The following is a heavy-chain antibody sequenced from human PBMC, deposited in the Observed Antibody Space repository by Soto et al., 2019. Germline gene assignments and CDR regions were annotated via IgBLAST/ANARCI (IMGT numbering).Heavy chain of an antibody. CDR2: INHSGST. CDR1: GGSFSGYY. J-gene: IGHJ5*02. Sequence: SETLSLTCAVYGGSFSGYYWSWIRQPPGKGLEWIGEINHSGSTNYNPSLKSRVTISVGTSKNQFSLKLSSVTAADTAVYYCAYSIAAAGINWFDPWGQGTLVTVSS. CDR3: AYSIAAAGINWFDP. V-gene: IGHV4-34*01. D-gene: IGHD6-13*01.